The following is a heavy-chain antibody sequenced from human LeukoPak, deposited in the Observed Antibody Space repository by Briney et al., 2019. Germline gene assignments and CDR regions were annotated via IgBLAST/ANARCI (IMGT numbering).Heavy chain of an antibody. V-gene: IGHV3-30*04. CDR1: GFTFSSYA. J-gene: IGHJ4*02. D-gene: IGHD6-19*01. CDR2: ISYDGSNK. Sequence: GRSLRLSCAASGFTFSSYAMHWVRQAPGKGLEWVAVISYDGSNKYYADSVKGRFTISRDNSKNTLYLQMNSLRAEDMAVYFCARGAPGIVVAGAPDYWGQGTLVTVSS. CDR3: ARGAPGIVVAGAPDY.